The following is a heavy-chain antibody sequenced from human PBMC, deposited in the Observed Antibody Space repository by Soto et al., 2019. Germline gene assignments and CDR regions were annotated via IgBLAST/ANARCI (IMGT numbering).Heavy chain of an antibody. J-gene: IGHJ6*03. CDR1: GVSFSGHC. CDR3: ARGKSRFGTGTFYNYFYMDV. CDR2: INHNGSP. V-gene: IGHV4-34*01. D-gene: IGHD3-10*01. Sequence: QVQLQQWGAGLLKPSETLSLTCAVYGVSFSGHCWNWIRQPPGKGPEWIGEINHNGSPNYNPSLKSRVTISVDTSKNQFSLKLSSVTAADTAVYYCARGKSRFGTGTFYNYFYMDVWGKGTTVTVSS.